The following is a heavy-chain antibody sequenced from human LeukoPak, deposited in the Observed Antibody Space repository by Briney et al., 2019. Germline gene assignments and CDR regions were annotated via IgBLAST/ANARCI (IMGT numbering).Heavy chain of an antibody. CDR1: GFTFSNYR. J-gene: IGHJ6*02. V-gene: IGHV3-21*01. D-gene: IGHD2/OR15-2a*01. CDR2: ISSSSSYI. Sequence: GGSLRLSCAASGFTFSNYRMNWVRQAPGKGLEWVSFISSSSSYIYYADSVKGRFTISRDNAKNSLYLQMNSLRAEDTAVYYCARVFYGLTNYGMDVWGLGTTVTVSS. CDR3: ARVFYGLTNYGMDV.